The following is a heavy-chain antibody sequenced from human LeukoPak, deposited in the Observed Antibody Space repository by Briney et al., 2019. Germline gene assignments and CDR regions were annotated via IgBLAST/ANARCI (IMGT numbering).Heavy chain of an antibody. J-gene: IGHJ3*01. D-gene: IGHD4-23*01. CDR3: AKDPNGDYVGAFDF. V-gene: IGHV3-23*01. CDR2: ITSTTSST. Sequence: GGSLRLSCAASGFTFSIYAMHWVRQAPGKGLEWVSTITSTTSSTSYADSVKGRYTISRDNSKRTLYLQMNSLRAEDTAMYYCAKDPNGDYVGAFDFWGQGTLVTVSS. CDR1: GFTFSIYA.